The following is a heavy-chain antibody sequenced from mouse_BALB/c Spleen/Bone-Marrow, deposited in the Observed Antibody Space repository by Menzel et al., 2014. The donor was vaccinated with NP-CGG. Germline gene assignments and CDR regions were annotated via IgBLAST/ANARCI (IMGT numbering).Heavy chain of an antibody. Sequence: EVKVEESGGGLVQPGGSLKLSCAASGFTFSSYTMSWVRQTPEKRLEWVAYISNGGGSTYYPDTVKGRFTISRDNAKNTLYLQISSLKSEDTAMYYCARRSAATYYFDYWGQGTTLTVSS. CDR3: ARRSAATYYFDY. CDR2: ISNGGGST. D-gene: IGHD1-2*01. CDR1: GFTFSSYT. J-gene: IGHJ2*01. V-gene: IGHV5-12-2*01.